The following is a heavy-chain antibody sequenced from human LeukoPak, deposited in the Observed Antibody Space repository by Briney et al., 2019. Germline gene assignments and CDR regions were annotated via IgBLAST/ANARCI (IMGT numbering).Heavy chain of an antibody. D-gene: IGHD6-6*01. J-gene: IGHJ4*02. V-gene: IGHV3-66*02. CDR1: GFTVSSNY. CDR3: ARLYSSSSSYYFDY. CDR2: IYSGGST. Sequence: GGSLRLSCAASGFTVSSNYMSWVRQAPGKGLEWVSVIYSGGSTYYADSVKGRFTISIDNSKNTLYLQMNSLRAEDTAVYYCARLYSSSSSYYFDYWGQGTLVTVSS.